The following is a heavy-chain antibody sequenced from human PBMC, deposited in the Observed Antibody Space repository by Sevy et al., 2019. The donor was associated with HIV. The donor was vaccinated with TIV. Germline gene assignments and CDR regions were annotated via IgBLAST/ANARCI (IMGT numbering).Heavy chain of an antibody. J-gene: IGHJ4*02. D-gene: IGHD2-21*01. CDR2: IGGSADYT. CDR1: GFTFSSYA. Sequence: GGSLRLSCVTSGFTFSSYAMSWVRQTPGKGLEWVSAIGGSADYTYYADSVKGRFTISRDTAKNSLFLQMNSLRDDDTAMYFCVRDERAIASHFDYWGRGTLVTVSS. CDR3: VRDERAIASHFDY. V-gene: IGHV3-23*01.